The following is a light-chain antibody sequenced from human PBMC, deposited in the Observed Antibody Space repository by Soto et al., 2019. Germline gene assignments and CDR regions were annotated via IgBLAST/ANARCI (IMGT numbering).Light chain of an antibody. CDR2: GAS. J-gene: IGKJ1*01. CDR3: QQYNIWPWT. V-gene: IGKV3-15*01. Sequence: EIVMTQSPAPLSVSPGERATLSCRARQSVSSTLAWYQQKPGQAPRLLIYGASTRATGIPARFSGSGSGTEFTLTISSLQSEDFAVYYCQQYNIWPWTFGQGTKVEIK. CDR1: QSVSST.